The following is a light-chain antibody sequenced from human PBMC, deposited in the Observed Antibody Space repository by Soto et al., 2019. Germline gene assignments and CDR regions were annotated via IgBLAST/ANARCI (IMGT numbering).Light chain of an antibody. CDR2: AVS. Sequence: QSALTQPASVSGSPGQSITISCTGTSSDVGGYNHVSWYQHSPGKAPKLILFAVSDRPSGVSHRFSGSKSGDTASLTISGLQADDEADYYCCSYTSLSTVVFGGGTKLTVL. J-gene: IGLJ2*01. CDR1: SSDVGGYNH. CDR3: CSYTSLSTVV. V-gene: IGLV2-14*01.